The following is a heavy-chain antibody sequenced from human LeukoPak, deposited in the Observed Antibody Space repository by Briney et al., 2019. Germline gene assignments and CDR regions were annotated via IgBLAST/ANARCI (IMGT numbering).Heavy chain of an antibody. CDR2: INTNTGNP. CDR1: GYTFTSYA. D-gene: IGHD6-19*01. CDR3: ARIPPARAGPLDYFDY. J-gene: IGHJ4*02. Sequence: ASVKVSCKASGYTFTSYAMNWVRQAPGQGLEWMGWINTNTGNPTYAQGFTGRFVFSLDTSVSTAYLQISSLKAEDTAVYYCARIPPARAGPLDYFDYWGQGTLVTVSS. V-gene: IGHV7-4-1*02.